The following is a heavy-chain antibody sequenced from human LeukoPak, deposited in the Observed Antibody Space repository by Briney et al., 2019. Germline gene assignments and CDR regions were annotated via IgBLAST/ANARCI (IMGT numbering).Heavy chain of an antibody. CDR2: IYTSGST. CDR1: GGSISSGSYY. Sequence: SQTLSLTCTVSGGSISSGSYYWSWIRRPAGKGLEWIGRIYTSGSTNYNPSLKSRVTMSVDTSKNQFSLKLSSVTAADTAVYYCARDLMTNYYYYYYMDVWGKGTTVTVPS. CDR3: ARDLMTNYYYYYYMDV. D-gene: IGHD3-16*01. J-gene: IGHJ6*03. V-gene: IGHV4-61*02.